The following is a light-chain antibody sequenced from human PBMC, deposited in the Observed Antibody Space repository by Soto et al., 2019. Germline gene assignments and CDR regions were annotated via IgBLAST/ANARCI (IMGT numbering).Light chain of an antibody. Sequence: DIQVTQSPSSLSASVGDGVTITCRASQTISNYLNWYQQKPGKAPKLLIYAASSLQSGVPSRFSGSGSGTDFTLTISSLQPEDFATYYCQQSYSTRVTFGQGTQLDFK. CDR2: AAS. J-gene: IGKJ5*01. CDR1: QTISNY. V-gene: IGKV1-39*01. CDR3: QQSYSTRVT.